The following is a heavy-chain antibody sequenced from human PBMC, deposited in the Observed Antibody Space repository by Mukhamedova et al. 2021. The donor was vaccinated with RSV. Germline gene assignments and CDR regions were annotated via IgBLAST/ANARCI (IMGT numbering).Heavy chain of an antibody. Sequence: RQAPGKGLEWVSSISSSSSYIYYADSVKGRFTISRDNAKNSLYLQMNSLRAEDTAVYYCARASRGYWGQGTLVTFSS. J-gene: IGHJ4*02. V-gene: IGHV3-21*01. CDR3: ARASRGY. CDR2: ISSSSSYI.